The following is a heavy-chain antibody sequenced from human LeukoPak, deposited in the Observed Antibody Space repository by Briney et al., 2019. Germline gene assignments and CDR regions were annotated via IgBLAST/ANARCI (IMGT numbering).Heavy chain of an antibody. CDR3: AKAPLSGYCSSTSCYIQ. J-gene: IGHJ4*02. V-gene: IGHV3-30*18. D-gene: IGHD2-2*02. Sequence: GGSLRLSCAASGFTFSSYGMHWVRQAPDKGLEWVAVISYDGSNKFYADSVKGRFTISRDNSKNTLYLQMNSLRAEDTAVYYCAKAPLSGYCSSTSCYIQWGQGTLVTVSS. CDR1: GFTFSSYG. CDR2: ISYDGSNK.